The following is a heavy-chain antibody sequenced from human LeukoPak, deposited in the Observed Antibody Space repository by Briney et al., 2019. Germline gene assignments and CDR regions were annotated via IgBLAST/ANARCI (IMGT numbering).Heavy chain of an antibody. CDR1: GFSFSSYG. D-gene: IGHD1-14*01. Sequence: GGSLRLSCAASGFSFSSYGMHWVRQAPGKGLEWLTVISYDGNTIYYADSVKGRFTISRDNSKNTLYLQMNSLRIEDTAVYYCAREILGGFNPGAYWGQGTLVTVSS. J-gene: IGHJ4*02. CDR2: ISYDGNTI. V-gene: IGHV3-30*03. CDR3: AREILGGFNPGAY.